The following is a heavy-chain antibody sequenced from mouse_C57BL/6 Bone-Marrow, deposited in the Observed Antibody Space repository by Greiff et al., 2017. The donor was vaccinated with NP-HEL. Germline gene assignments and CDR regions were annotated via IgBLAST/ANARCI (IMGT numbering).Heavy chain of an antibody. CDR3: AREGLTTVGYAMDY. V-gene: IGHV1-26*01. CDR1: GYTFTDYY. D-gene: IGHD1-1*01. CDR2: INPNNGGT. Sequence: EVQLQQSGPELVKPGASVKISCKASGYTFTDYYMNWVKQSHGKSLEWIGDINPNNGGTSYNQKFKGKATLTVDKSSSTAYMERRSLTSEDSAVYYCAREGLTTVGYAMDYWGQGTSVTVSS. J-gene: IGHJ4*01.